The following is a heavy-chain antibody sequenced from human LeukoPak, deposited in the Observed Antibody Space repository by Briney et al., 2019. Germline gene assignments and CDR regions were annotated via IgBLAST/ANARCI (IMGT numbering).Heavy chain of an antibody. CDR1: GGSFSGYS. CDR3: AKSNGYGLVDI. J-gene: IGHJ3*02. D-gene: IGHD3-10*01. V-gene: IGHV4-34*01. CDR2: INDRGST. Sequence: SETLSLTCAVYGGSFSGYSWTWIRQSPGKGLEWIGQINDRGSTKYNPSLKSRVAISVDTSKNQFFLILNSVTAADTAVYYCAKSNGYGLVDIWGQGTMVTVSS.